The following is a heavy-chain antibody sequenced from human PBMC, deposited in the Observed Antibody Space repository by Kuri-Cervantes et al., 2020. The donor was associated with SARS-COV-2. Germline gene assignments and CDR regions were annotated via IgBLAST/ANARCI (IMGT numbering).Heavy chain of an antibody. CDR3: ARDSSGYYRLDY. J-gene: IGHJ4*02. D-gene: IGHD3-22*01. Sequence: GGSLRLSCAASGFTFSSYSMNWVRQAPGKGLEWVSSISSSSSYIYYADSVKGRFTIPRDNAKNSLYLQMNSLRAEDTAVYYCARDSSGYYRLDYWGQGTLVTVSS. CDR1: GFTFSSYS. CDR2: ISSSSSYI. V-gene: IGHV3-21*01.